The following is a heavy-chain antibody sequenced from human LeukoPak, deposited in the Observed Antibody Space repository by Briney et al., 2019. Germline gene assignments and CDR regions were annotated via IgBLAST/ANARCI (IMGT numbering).Heavy chain of an antibody. CDR2: INPNSGNT. CDR1: GYTFTGYY. J-gene: IGHJ5*02. D-gene: IGHD6-25*01. Sequence: GASVKVSCKASGYTFTGYYMHWVRQAPGQGLEGMGWINPNSGNTHYAQKFQDRVTMTRDTSISTAYMELNSLRSDDTAVYYCAREGAAAEDVNWFDPWGQGTLVSVPS. CDR3: AREGAAAEDVNWFDP. V-gene: IGHV1-2*02.